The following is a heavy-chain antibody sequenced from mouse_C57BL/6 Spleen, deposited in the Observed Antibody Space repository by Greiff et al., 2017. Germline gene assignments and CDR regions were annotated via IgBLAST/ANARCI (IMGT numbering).Heavy chain of an antibody. CDR2: IDPETGGT. D-gene: IGHD2-4*01. J-gene: IGHJ1*03. CDR3: TRRMITDWYFDV. V-gene: IGHV1-15*01. Sequence: VQLQQSGAELVRPGASVTLSCKASGYTFTDYEMHWVKQTPVHGLEWIGAIDPETGGTAYNQKFKGKAILTADKSSSTAYMELRSLTSEDSAVYYCTRRMITDWYFDVWGTGTTVTVSS. CDR1: GYTFTDYE.